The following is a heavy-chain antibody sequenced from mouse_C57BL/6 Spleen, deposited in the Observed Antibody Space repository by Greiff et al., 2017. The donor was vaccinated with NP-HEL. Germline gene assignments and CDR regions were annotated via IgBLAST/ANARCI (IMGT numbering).Heavy chain of an antibody. Sequence: EVQLQQSVAELVRPGASVKLSCTASGFNIKNTYMHWVKQRPEQGLEWIGRIDPANGNTKYAQKFQGKATITADTSSNTSYLQLSSLSSEATAIYYCASHYYGSSYGAMDYWGPGTSVTVSS. V-gene: IGHV14-3*01. J-gene: IGHJ4*01. CDR3: ASHYYGSSYGAMDY. D-gene: IGHD1-1*01. CDR1: GFNIKNTY. CDR2: IDPANGNT.